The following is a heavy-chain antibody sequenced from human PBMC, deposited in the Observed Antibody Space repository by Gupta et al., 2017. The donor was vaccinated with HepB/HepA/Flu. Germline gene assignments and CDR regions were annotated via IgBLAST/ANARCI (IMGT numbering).Heavy chain of an antibody. Sequence: QVQLVQSGAEVKKPGASVKVSCKASGYTFTGYYMHWVRQAPGQGLEWMGGINPNSGGTNYAKKWQGRVTMTRETSISTAYMELSRLRSDETAVDYCAREINKANGATRGWFDPGGQGTLVTVSS. J-gene: IGHJ5*02. CDR1: GYTFTGYY. CDR2: INPNSGGT. CDR3: AREINKANGATRGWFDP. D-gene: IGHD2-15*01. V-gene: IGHV1-2*02.